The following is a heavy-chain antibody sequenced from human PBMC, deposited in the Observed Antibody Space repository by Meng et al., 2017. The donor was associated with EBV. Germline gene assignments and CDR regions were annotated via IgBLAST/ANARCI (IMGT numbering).Heavy chain of an antibody. CDR2: IYSGGST. D-gene: IGHD5-12*01. J-gene: IGHJ4*02. CDR3: AKHRLGPLDY. CDR1: GFTVSSNY. Sequence: VRLVGAGGGLIQPGGSLSLSCAAAGFTVSSNYMSWVRQAPGKGLEWVSVIYSGGSTYYAVSVKGRFTISRDNSKNTLYLQMNSLRAEDTAVYYCAKHRLGPLDYWGQGTLVTVSS. V-gene: IGHV3-53*01.